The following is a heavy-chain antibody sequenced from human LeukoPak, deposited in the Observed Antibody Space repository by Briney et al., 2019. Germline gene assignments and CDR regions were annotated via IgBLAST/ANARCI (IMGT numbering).Heavy chain of an antibody. V-gene: IGHV1-18*01. Sequence: ASVKVSCKASGYTFTSYGISWVRQAPGQGLEWMGWISAYNGNTNYAQKLQGRVTMTTDTSTSTAYMELRSPRSDDTAVYYCARKYNWNYVYWFDPWGQGTLVTVSS. CDR2: ISAYNGNT. D-gene: IGHD1-7*01. J-gene: IGHJ5*02. CDR1: GYTFTSYG. CDR3: ARKYNWNYVYWFDP.